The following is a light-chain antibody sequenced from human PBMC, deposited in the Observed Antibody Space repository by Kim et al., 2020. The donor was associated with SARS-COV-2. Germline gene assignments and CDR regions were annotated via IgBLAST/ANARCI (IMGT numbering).Light chain of an antibody. J-gene: IGLJ3*02. Sequence: SYELTQPLSVSVVPGEPATITCGGHNIASQSVHWYQQRPGQAPVQLVLYDCDRPSGIPYRNSGSKSWNTATLTIRGVEPGVEGDYHCQVRDSSRDHWVFG. V-gene: IGLV3-21*04. CDR1: NIASQS. CDR2: YDC. CDR3: QVRDSSRDHWV.